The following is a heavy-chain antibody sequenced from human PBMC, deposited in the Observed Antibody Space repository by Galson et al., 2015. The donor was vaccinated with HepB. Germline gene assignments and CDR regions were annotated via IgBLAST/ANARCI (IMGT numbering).Heavy chain of an antibody. CDR3: AKDSERRLKLFQYYFDS. CDR2: IRYNARNI. D-gene: IGHD2-15*01. Sequence: SLRLSCAASGFMFSNSGMHWVRQAPGKGLEWVAYIRYNARNIFYTDSVKGRFTISRDNFKNTVSLQMTSLRPEDTAVYYCAKDSERRLKLFQYYFDSWGPGTLVTVSP. CDR1: GFMFSNSG. V-gene: IGHV3-30*02. J-gene: IGHJ4*02.